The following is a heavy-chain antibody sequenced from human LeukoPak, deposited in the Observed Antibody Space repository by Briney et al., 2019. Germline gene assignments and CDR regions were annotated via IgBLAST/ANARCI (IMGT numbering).Heavy chain of an antibody. CDR1: GFTFSSYS. V-gene: IGHV3-21*01. CDR2: ISSSSSYI. CDR3: ATIGDGYNNDAFDI. J-gene: IGHJ3*02. Sequence: PGGSLRLSCSASGFTFSSYSMNWVRQAPRKGLEWVSSISSSSSYIYYADSVKGRFTISRDNAKNSLYLQMNSLRAEDTAVYYCATIGDGYNNDAFDIWGQGTMVTVSS. D-gene: IGHD5-24*01.